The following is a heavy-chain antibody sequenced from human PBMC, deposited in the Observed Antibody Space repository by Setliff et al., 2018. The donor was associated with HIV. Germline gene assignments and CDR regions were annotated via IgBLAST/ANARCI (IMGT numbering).Heavy chain of an antibody. D-gene: IGHD1-20*01. CDR2: IHHSGNT. V-gene: IGHV4-38-2*02. CDR1: GSSISSGYF. CDR3: TREGPRITGTGGAFDT. J-gene: IGHJ3*02. Sequence: PSETLSLTCAASGSSISSGYFWGWVRQPPGKGLEWIANIHHSGNTYYNPSLKSRVTISVETSTNQFSLKLNSVTATDTAVYYCTREGPRITGTGGAFDTWGQGTMVTVSS.